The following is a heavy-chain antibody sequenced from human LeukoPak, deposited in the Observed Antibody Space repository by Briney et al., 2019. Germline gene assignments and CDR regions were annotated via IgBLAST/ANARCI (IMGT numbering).Heavy chain of an antibody. CDR3: ASPLYYDILTGYSSGDY. V-gene: IGHV3-66*01. CDR2: IYSGGST. J-gene: IGHJ4*02. CDR1: GFTVSSNY. D-gene: IGHD3-9*01. Sequence: GGSLRLSCAASGFTVSSNYMSWVRQAPGKGLEWVSVIYSGGSTYYADSVKGRFTISRDNSKNTLYLQMNSQRAEDTAVYYCASPLYYDILTGYSSGDYWGQGTLVTVSS.